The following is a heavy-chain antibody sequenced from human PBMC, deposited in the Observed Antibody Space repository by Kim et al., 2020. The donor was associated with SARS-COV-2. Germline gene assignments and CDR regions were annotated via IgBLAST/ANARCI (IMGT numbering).Heavy chain of an antibody. V-gene: IGHV1-18*04. CDR1: GYMFTSYG. CDR3: ARGPYGDVFFYY. Sequence: ASVKVSCKACGYMFTSYGFSWVRQAPGQGLEWLGWISARDGNTKYGQKVQGRVIMTTDTSTNTAYMELWSLRSDDTAMYYCARGPYGDVFFYYWGQGPLV. D-gene: IGHD4-17*01. CDR2: ISARDGNT. J-gene: IGHJ4*02.